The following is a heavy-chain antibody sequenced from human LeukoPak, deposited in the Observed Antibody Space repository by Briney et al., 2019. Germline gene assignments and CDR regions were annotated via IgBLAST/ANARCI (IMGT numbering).Heavy chain of an antibody. V-gene: IGHV4-39*07. J-gene: IGHJ4*02. CDR1: GGSISSGGYS. CDR2: INHSGST. D-gene: IGHD3-10*01. CDR3: ARGGEAYYYGSASQDY. Sequence: PSETLSLTCTVSGGSISSGGYSWTWIRQPPGKGLQWIGEINHSGSTNYNPSLKSRVTISVDTSKNQFSLKLNSVTAADTAVYYCARGGEAYYYGSASQDYWGQGTLVTVSS.